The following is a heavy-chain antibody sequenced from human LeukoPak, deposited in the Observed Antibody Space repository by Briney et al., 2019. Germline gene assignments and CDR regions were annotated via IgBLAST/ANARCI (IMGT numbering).Heavy chain of an antibody. CDR1: GGTFSSYA. D-gene: IGHD3-22*01. Sequence: ASVKVSCKASGGTFSSYAISWVRQAPGQGLEWMGGIIPIFGTANYAQKLQGRVTMTTDTSTSTAYMELRSLRSDDTAVYYCARDYISSGSHFDYWGQGTLVTVSS. CDR3: ARDYISSGSHFDY. V-gene: IGHV1-69*05. CDR2: IIPIFGTA. J-gene: IGHJ4*02.